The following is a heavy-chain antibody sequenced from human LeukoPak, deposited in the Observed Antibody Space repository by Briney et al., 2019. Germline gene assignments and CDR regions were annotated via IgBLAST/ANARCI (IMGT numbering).Heavy chain of an antibody. Sequence: GGSLRLSCAASGFTVINNYMTWVRQAPGKGLEWVSVIYSGGTTHYADSVKGRFTISRDNSKNTLYLQMNSLRAEDTAVYYCARGFEGLYYFDYWGQGTLVTVSS. V-gene: IGHV3-53*01. CDR1: GFTVINNY. CDR2: IYSGGTT. J-gene: IGHJ4*02. CDR3: ARGFEGLYYFDY.